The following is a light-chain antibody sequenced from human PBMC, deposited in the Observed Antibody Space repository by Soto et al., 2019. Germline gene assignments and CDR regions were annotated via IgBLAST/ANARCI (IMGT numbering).Light chain of an antibody. CDR3: HQYNFWPT. J-gene: IGKJ1*01. CDR1: QSVSTN. CDR2: GTS. Sequence: EIVMTQSPATLSVSPGERATLSCRASQSVSTNLAWYQQKPGQSPRLLIYGTSTRATGVPARFSGGGSGTEFTLTINSLQSGDFAVYFCHQYNFWPTFGQGTKVEIK. V-gene: IGKV3-15*01.